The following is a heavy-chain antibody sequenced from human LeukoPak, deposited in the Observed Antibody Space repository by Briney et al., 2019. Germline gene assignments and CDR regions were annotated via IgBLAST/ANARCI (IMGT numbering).Heavy chain of an antibody. CDR3: ARDRLGFGYFDL. D-gene: IGHD3-16*01. CDR2: IYYSGST. CDR1: GGSISSYY. V-gene: IGHV4-59*01. Sequence: SETLSLTCIVSGGSISSYYWSWIRQPPGKGLESIGYIYYSGSTNYNPSLKSRVTISIDTSKNHFSLKLSSVTAADTAVYFCARDRLGFGYFDLWGRGTLVTVSS. J-gene: IGHJ2*01.